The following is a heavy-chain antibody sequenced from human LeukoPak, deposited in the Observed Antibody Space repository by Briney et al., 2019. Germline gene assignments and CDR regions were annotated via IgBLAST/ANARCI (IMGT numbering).Heavy chain of an antibody. J-gene: IGHJ4*02. D-gene: IGHD3-10*01. CDR1: GFTVSSNY. V-gene: IGHV3-53*01. Sequence: GGSLRLSCAASGFTVSSNYMSCVRQAPGKGLEWVSVIYSGGGTNHADSVKGRFTISRDNSKNTLYLQMNSLRAEYTAVYYCVRESYDSGATTRRPTDYWGQGTLVTVSS. CDR2: IYSGGGT. CDR3: VRESYDSGATTRRPTDY.